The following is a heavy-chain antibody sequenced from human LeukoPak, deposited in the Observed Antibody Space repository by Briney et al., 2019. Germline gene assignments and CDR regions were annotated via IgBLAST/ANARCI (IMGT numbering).Heavy chain of an antibody. D-gene: IGHD1-1*01. V-gene: IGHV4-39*01. J-gene: IGHJ4*02. CDR1: GGSISSSSYY. CDR2: IYYSGST. Sequence: SETLSLTCTVSGGSISSSSYYWGWIRQPPGKGLEWIGSIYYSGSTYYNPSLKSRVTISVDTSKNQFSLKLSAVTAADTAVYYCARHVRGTTRNYYFDYWGQGTLVTVSS. CDR3: ARHVRGTTRNYYFDY.